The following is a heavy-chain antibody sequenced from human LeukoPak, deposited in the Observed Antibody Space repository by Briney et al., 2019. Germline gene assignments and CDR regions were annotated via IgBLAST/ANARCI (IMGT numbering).Heavy chain of an antibody. J-gene: IGHJ4*02. CDR1: GFTFSSYG. CDR2: IWYDGSNK. CDR3: VSFYETY. Sequence: GGSLRLSCAASGFTFSSYGMHWVRQAPGKGLEWVAVIWYDGSNKYYADSVKGRFTISKDNAKNTVYLQMNDLRAEDTAVYYCVSFYETYWGRGTLVTVSS. D-gene: IGHD2-2*01. V-gene: IGHV3-33*03.